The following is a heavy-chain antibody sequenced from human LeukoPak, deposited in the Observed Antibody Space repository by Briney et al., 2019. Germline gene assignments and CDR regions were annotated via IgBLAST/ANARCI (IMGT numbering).Heavy chain of an antibody. J-gene: IGHJ6*03. Sequence: SETLSLTCAVYGGSFSGYYWSWIRQPPGKRLEWIGEINHSGSTNYNPSLKSRVTISVDTSKNQFSLKLSSVTAADTAVYYCARGGAARRVYYYYYYMDVWGKGTTVTVSS. V-gene: IGHV4-34*01. CDR2: INHSGST. D-gene: IGHD6-6*01. CDR3: ARGGAARRVYYYYYYMDV. CDR1: GGSFSGYY.